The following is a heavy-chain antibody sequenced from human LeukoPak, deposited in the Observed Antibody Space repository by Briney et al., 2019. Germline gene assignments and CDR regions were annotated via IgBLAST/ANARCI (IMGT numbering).Heavy chain of an antibody. CDR1: GFTFSSYG. Sequence: PGGSLRLSCAASGFTFSSYGMHWVRQAPGKGLEWVAVISYDGSNKYYADSVKGRFTISRDNSKNTLYLQMNSLRAEDTAVYYCAKVYGSGSYYGWYYYYGMDVWGQGTTVTVSS. V-gene: IGHV3-30*18. D-gene: IGHD3-10*01. CDR3: AKVYGSGSYYGWYYYYGMDV. CDR2: ISYDGSNK. J-gene: IGHJ6*02.